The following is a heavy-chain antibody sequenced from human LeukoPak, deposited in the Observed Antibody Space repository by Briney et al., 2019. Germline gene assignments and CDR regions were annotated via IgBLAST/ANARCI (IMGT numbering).Heavy chain of an antibody. CDR2: INHSGSA. V-gene: IGHV4-34*01. Sequence: SETLSLTCAVSGGSFSAYYWTWIRQPPGKGLEWIGEINHSGSANYNPSLKSRVTISLDASKNQFSLKLSSVTAADTAVYYCARGQGTVTTHWGQGTLVTVSS. J-gene: IGHJ4*02. D-gene: IGHD4-17*01. CDR1: GGSFSAYY. CDR3: ARGQGTVTTH.